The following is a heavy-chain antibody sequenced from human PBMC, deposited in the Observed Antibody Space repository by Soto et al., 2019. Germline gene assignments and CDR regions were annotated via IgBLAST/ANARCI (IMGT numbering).Heavy chain of an antibody. Sequence: QVQLQQWGAGLLKPSETLSLTCAVYGGSFSGYYWSWIRQPPGKGLEWIGEINHSGSTNYNPSLKSRVTIAVDTSKNQFSLKLSSVTAADTAVYYCARGRAYDFWSGYYSTGVFDYWGQGTLVTVSS. CDR2: INHSGST. D-gene: IGHD3-3*01. CDR1: GGSFSGYY. CDR3: ARGRAYDFWSGYYSTGVFDY. V-gene: IGHV4-34*01. J-gene: IGHJ4*02.